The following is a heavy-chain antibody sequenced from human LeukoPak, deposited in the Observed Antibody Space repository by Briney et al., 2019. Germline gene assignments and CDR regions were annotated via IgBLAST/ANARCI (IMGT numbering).Heavy chain of an antibody. Sequence: ASVKVSCKASEYTFSSYDINWVRRATGQGLEWMGWMNPNSGNTGYAQKFQGRVTMTRNTSINTAYMELSSLRSEDTAVYYCARVYSRRSSGYYYADYWGQGALVTVSS. CDR2: MNPNSGNT. J-gene: IGHJ4*02. CDR1: EYTFSSYD. CDR3: ARVYSRRSSGYYYADY. V-gene: IGHV1-8*01. D-gene: IGHD3-22*01.